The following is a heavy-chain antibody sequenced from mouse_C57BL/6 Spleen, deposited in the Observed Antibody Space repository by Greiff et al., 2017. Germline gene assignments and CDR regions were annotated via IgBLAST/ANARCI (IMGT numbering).Heavy chain of an antibody. Sequence: EVQLQQSGPELVKPGASVKISCKASGYTFTDYYMNWVKQSHGKSLEWIGDINPNNGGTSYNQKFKGKATLTVDKSSSTAYMELRSLTSEDSAVYYCARWLVTTDFDYWGQGTTLTVSS. V-gene: IGHV1-26*01. D-gene: IGHD2-2*01. CDR2: INPNNGGT. CDR3: ARWLVTTDFDY. CDR1: GYTFTDYY. J-gene: IGHJ2*01.